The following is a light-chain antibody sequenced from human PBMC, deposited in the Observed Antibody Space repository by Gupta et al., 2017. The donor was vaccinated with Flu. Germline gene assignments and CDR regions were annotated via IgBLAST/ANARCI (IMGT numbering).Light chain of an antibody. Sequence: DIQMTQSPSSLSASVGDRVTITCRASQSISNYLNWYQQKPGKAPKLLINAASIVQSGVPSRFNGGGSGTDFTLTISGLQPEDSATYYCQQSDGVPLTFGGGTKMEIK. J-gene: IGKJ4*01. CDR2: AAS. CDR3: QQSDGVPLT. V-gene: IGKV1-39*01. CDR1: QSISNY.